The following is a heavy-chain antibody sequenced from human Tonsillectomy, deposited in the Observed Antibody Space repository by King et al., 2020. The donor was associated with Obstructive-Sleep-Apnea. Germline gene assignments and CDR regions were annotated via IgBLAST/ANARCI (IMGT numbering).Heavy chain of an antibody. CDR2: IWYDGSNK. Sequence: LVESGGGVVQPGRSLRLSCAASGFTFSTYGMHWVRQAPGKGLEGVAVIWYDGSNKYYADSVKDRFTISRDNSKNTLYLQMNSLRADDTALYYCARGSGSYRKRGMDVWGQGTTVTVSS. J-gene: IGHJ6*02. D-gene: IGHD3-10*01. CDR3: ARGSGSYRKRGMDV. V-gene: IGHV3-33*01. CDR1: GFTFSTYG.